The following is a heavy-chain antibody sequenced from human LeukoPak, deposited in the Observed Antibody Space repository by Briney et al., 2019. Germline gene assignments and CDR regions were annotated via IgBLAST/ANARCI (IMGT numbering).Heavy chain of an antibody. V-gene: IGHV3-30*18. D-gene: IGHD3-16*01. CDR2: ISYDGSNK. CDR1: GFTFSSYG. J-gene: IGHJ4*02. Sequence: GGSLRFSCAASGFTFSSYGMHWVRQAPGKGLEWVAVISYDGSNKYYADSVKGRFTISRDNSKNTLYLQMNSLRAEDTAVYYCAKGAYDYVWGSYHLDYWGQGTLVTVSS. CDR3: AKGAYDYVWGSYHLDY.